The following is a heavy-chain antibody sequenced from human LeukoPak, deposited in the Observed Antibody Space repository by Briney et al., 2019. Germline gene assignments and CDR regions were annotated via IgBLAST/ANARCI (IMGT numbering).Heavy chain of an antibody. V-gene: IGHV4-39*01. CDR1: GGSISSSSYY. CDR2: IYYSGST. Sequence: PSETLSLTCTVSGGSISSSSYYWGWFRQPPGKGLEWIGSIYYSGSTYYNPSLKSRATISVDTSKNQFSLKLSAATAADTAVYYCARGDILTGYSYWGQGTLVTVSS. D-gene: IGHD3-9*01. J-gene: IGHJ4*02. CDR3: ARGDILTGYSY.